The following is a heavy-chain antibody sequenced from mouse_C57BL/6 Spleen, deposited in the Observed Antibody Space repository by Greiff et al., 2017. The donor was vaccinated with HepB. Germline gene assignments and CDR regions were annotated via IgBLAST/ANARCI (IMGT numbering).Heavy chain of an antibody. Sequence: VQLQQSGPELVKPGASVKISCKASGYSFTGYYMNWVKQSPEKSLEWIGEINPSTGGTTYNQKFKAKATLTVDKSSSTAYMQLKSLTSEDSAVYYCARGGLTGAWFAYWGQGTLVTVSA. CDR3: ARGGLTGAWFAY. D-gene: IGHD4-1*01. CDR2: INPSTGGT. CDR1: GYSFTGYY. J-gene: IGHJ3*01. V-gene: IGHV1-42*01.